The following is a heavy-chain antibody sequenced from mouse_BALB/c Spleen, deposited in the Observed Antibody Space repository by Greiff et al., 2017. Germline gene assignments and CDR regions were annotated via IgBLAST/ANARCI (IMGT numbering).Heavy chain of an antibody. J-gene: IGHJ4*01. V-gene: IGHV5-12-2*01. D-gene: IGHD2-13*01. CDR1: GFTFSSYT. CDR3: ARQETNY. CDR2: ISNGGGST. Sequence: EVMLVESGGGLVQPGGSLKLSCAASGFTFSSYTMSWVRQTPEKSLEWVAYISNGGGSTYYPDTVKGRFTISRDNAKNTLYLQMSSLKSEDTAMYYCARQETNYWGQGTSVTVSS.